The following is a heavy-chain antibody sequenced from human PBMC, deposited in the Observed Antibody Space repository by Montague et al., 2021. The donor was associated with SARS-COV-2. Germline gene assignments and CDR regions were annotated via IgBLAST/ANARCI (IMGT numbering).Heavy chain of an antibody. D-gene: IGHD2-15*01. V-gene: IGHV4-4*07. Sequence: SETLSLTCTVSGDSICSLYWNWIRQPAGKGLEWIGRMYASGGTNYNPSLKSRVTMSVDTSKNQYSLKLNFVTAADTDVYYCGRGVVAATPVVDYWGRGTLVTVSS. CDR2: MYASGGT. CDR1: GDSICSLY. CDR3: GRGVVAATPVVDY. J-gene: IGHJ4*02.